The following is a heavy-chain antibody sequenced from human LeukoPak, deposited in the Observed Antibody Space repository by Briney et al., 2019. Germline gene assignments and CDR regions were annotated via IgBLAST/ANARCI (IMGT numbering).Heavy chain of an antibody. CDR1: GFTFSDYY. D-gene: IGHD3-10*01. CDR3: AKDYYYGSGSSQIDY. CDR2: ISSSGSTI. V-gene: IGHV3-11*01. Sequence: GGSLRLSCAASGFTFSDYYMSWIRQAPGKGLEWVSYISSSGSTIYYADSVKGRFTISRDNSKNTLYLQMNSLRAEDTAVYYCAKDYYYGSGSSQIDYWGQGTLVTVSS. J-gene: IGHJ4*02.